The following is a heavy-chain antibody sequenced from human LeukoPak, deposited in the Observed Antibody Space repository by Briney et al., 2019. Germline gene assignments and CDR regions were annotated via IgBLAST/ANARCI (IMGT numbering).Heavy chain of an antibody. CDR2: INPNSGGT. Sequence: ASVKVSCTASGYTFTGYYMHWVRQAPGQGLEWMGWINPNSGGTNYAQKFQGRVTMTRDTSISTAYMELSRLRSDDTAVYYCARTMVAGSNSGFDYWGQGTLVTVSS. CDR1: GYTFTGYY. J-gene: IGHJ4*02. V-gene: IGHV1-2*02. D-gene: IGHD6-19*01. CDR3: ARTMVAGSNSGFDY.